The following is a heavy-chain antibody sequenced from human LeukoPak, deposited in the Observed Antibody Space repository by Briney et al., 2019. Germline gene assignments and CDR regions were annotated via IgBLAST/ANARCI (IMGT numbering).Heavy chain of an antibody. V-gene: IGHV4-30-4*01. CDR1: GGSISSGDYY. CDR2: IYYSGST. Sequence: ASQTLSLTCTVSGGSISSGDYYWSWIRQPPGKGLEWIGYIYYSGSTYYNPSLKSRVTISVDTSKNQLSLKLSSVTAADTAVYYCASQYCGGDCYNAFDIWGQGTMVTVSS. J-gene: IGHJ3*02. CDR3: ASQYCGGDCYNAFDI. D-gene: IGHD2-21*02.